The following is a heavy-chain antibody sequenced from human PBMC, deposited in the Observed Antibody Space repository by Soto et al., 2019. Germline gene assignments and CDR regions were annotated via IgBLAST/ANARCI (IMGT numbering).Heavy chain of an antibody. J-gene: IGHJ4*02. V-gene: IGHV3-74*01. CDR1: VFIFSTSW. CDR2: INSDARTT. D-gene: IGHD3-10*01. Sequence: EVQLVESGGGLVQPGGSLRLSCAASVFIFSTSWMHWVRQAATKGLVWVSRINSDARTTNYADTVKGRFTISRDNAKNTLYLQMDSLTAEDPAVYYCARGPNGWFGYDYWGQGTLVTVSS. CDR3: ARGPNGWFGYDY.